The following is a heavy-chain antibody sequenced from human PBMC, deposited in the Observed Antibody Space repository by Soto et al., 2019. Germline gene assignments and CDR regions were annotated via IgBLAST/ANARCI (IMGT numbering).Heavy chain of an antibody. V-gene: IGHV4-61*01. Sequence: PSETLSLTCTVSGGSVSSGSYYWSWIRQPPGKGLEWIGYIYYSGSTNYNPSLKSRVTISVETSKNQFSLKLSSVTAADTAVYYCARGALEYSSSEYYFDYWGQGTLVTVSS. CDR1: GGSVSSGSYY. J-gene: IGHJ4*02. CDR3: ARGALEYSSSEYYFDY. CDR2: IYYSGST. D-gene: IGHD6-6*01.